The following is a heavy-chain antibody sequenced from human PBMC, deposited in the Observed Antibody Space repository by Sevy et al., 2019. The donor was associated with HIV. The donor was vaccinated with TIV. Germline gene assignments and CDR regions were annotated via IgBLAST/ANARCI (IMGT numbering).Heavy chain of an antibody. D-gene: IGHD1-26*01. CDR2: IRPDGSDK. CDR3: ARGVGLDC. J-gene: IGHJ4*02. Sequence: GGSLRLYCAASGFTFSPYWMTWVRQAPGKGLEWVANIRPDGSDKYYVDSVKGRFTISRDNAKNSLYLQMNSLRADETAMYYCARGVGLDCWGQGALVTVSS. V-gene: IGHV3-7*01. CDR1: GFTFSPYW.